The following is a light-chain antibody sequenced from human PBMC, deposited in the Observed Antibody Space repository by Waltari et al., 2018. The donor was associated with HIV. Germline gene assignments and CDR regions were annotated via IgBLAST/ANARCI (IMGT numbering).Light chain of an antibody. Sequence: SALTQPGSVSGSPGQSITISCTGTSRDVGGCNYVSWFQQHPGRAPKLIIYEVSKWPPGIFNRFSGSKSGNTASLTISGLQAEDEADYYCSSYTNRNDYVFGTGTKVIVL. CDR3: SSYTNRNDYV. J-gene: IGLJ1*01. CDR1: SRDVGGCNY. V-gene: IGLV2-14*01. CDR2: EVS.